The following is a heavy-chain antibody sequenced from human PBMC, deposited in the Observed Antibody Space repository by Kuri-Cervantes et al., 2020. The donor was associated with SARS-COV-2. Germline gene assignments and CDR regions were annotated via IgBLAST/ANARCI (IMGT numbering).Heavy chain of an antibody. CDR3: AKDADTTGYFQYYFDY. D-gene: IGHD3-22*01. CDR1: GFTFRRNA. Sequence: GGSLRLSCAASGFTFRRNAMGWVRQAPGKGLEWVSAITDNGGSTYYANSVKGRFTISRDNSKNTLYLQINSLTAEDTAIYYCAKDADTTGYFQYYFDYRGQGTLVTVSS. V-gene: IGHV3-23*01. CDR2: ITDNGGST. J-gene: IGHJ4*02.